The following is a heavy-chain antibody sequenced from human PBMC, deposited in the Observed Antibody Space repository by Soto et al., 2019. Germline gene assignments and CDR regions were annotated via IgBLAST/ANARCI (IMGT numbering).Heavy chain of an antibody. CDR2: ISLYSDGT. J-gene: IGHJ5*02. CDR1: GYTFTTYG. CDR3: ARVVPGAEAWFGP. D-gene: IGHD2-2*01. Sequence: ASVKVSCKTSGYTFTTYGVSWVRQAPGQPLEWLGWISLYSDGTNYAQKFQGRVSMTTDTSTTTAYMELRSLRSDDTAVYYCARVVPGAEAWFGPWGQGTLVTVSS. V-gene: IGHV1-18*04.